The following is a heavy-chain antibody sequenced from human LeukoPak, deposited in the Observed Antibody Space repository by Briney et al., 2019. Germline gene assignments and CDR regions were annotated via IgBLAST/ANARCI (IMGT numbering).Heavy chain of an antibody. CDR3: ARVVASTSIDS. Sequence: SETLSLTCTVSGGSISSYYWSWIRQPAGKGLEWLGRIYASGSTNYNPSLKSRVTMSVDTSQNRFSLELTSVTAADTAIYYCARVVASTSIDSWGQGTLVTVSS. CDR2: IYASGST. D-gene: IGHD2-15*01. J-gene: IGHJ4*02. CDR1: GGSISSYY. V-gene: IGHV4-4*07.